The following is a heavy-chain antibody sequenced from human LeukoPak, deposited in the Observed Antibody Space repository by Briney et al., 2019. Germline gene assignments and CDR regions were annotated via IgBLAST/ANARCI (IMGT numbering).Heavy chain of an antibody. CDR1: GFTFSSYS. CDR2: ISSSSSYI. Sequence: GGSLRLPCAASGFTFSSYSMNWVRQAPGKGLEWVSSISSSSSYIYYADSVKGRFTISRDNAKNSLYLQMNSLRAEDTAVYYCARTSADYANDAFDIWGQGTMVTVSS. V-gene: IGHV3-21*01. J-gene: IGHJ3*02. CDR3: ARTSADYANDAFDI. D-gene: IGHD4-17*01.